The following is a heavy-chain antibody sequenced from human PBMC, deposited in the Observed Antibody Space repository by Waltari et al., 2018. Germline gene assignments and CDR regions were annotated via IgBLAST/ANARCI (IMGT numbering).Heavy chain of an antibody. CDR2: IRSKAYGGTT. CDR1: GFTFGDYA. V-gene: IGHV3-49*03. CDR3: TRGGDFGGYELFDY. Sequence: EVQLVESGGGLVQPGRSLRLSCTASGFTFGDYAMSWFRQAPGKGLEWVGFIRSKAYGGTTEYAASVKGRFTISRDDSKSIAYLQMNSLKTEDTAVYYCTRGGDFGGYELFDYWGQGTLVTVSS. J-gene: IGHJ4*02. D-gene: IGHD5-12*01.